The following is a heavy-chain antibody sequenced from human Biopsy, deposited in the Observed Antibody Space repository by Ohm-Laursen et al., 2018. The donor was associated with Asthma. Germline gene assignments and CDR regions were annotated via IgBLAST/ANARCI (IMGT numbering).Heavy chain of an antibody. CDR3: AREGVNYYDSSGYLEC. CDR2: ISSSGSTI. CDR1: GFTFSDYY. D-gene: IGHD3-22*01. Sequence: SLRLSCAASGFTFSDYYMSWIRQAPGKGLEWVSYISSSGSTIYYADSVKGRFTISRDNAKNSLYLQMNSLRAEDTAVYYCAREGVNYYDSSGYLECWGQGTLVTVSS. V-gene: IGHV3-11*01. J-gene: IGHJ4*02.